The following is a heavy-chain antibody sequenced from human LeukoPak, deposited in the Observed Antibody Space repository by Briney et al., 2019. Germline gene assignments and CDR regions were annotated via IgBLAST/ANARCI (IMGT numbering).Heavy chain of an antibody. CDR3: ARAYRSSWYDF. V-gene: IGHV3-23*01. J-gene: IGHJ5*01. CDR1: GFTFSSYA. D-gene: IGHD6-13*01. CDR2: ISSSGSGGST. Sequence: GGSLRLSCAASGFTFSSYAMSWVRQAPGKGLEWVSGISSSGSGGSTYYADSVKGRFTISRDNSKNTLYLQINSVRAEDTAVYYCARAYRSSWYDFWGQGTLVTVSS.